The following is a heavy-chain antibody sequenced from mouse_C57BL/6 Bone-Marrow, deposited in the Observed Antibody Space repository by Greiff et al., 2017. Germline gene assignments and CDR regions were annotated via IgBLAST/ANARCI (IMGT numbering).Heavy chain of an antibody. V-gene: IGHV1-39*01. J-gene: IGHJ1*03. CDR1: GYSFTDYN. D-gene: IGHD2-12*01. CDR3: ARSGDLLYSYWYFDV. CDR2: INPHYGTT. Sequence: EVQGVESGPELVKPGASVKISCKASGYSFTDYNMNWVKQSNGKSLEWIGVINPHYGTTSYNQKFKGKATLTVDQSSSTAYMQLNSLTSEDSAVYYCARSGDLLYSYWYFDVWGTGTTVTVSS.